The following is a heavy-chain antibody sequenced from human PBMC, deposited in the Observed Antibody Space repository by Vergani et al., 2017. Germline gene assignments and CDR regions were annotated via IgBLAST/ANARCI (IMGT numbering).Heavy chain of an antibody. J-gene: IGHJ5*02. Sequence: VQLQESGPGLVKPSQTLSLTCTVSGDSISSNNYFWTWIRQPAGKGLEWIGRIYNSGSTNYNPSLGSRVTVSLDMSKNQFSLKLSSVTAADTAVYYCARNSLSGNYFTNWFDPWGQGTLVTVSS. CDR2: IYNSGST. CDR3: ARNSLSGNYFTNWFDP. D-gene: IGHD1-26*01. CDR1: GDSISSNNYF. V-gene: IGHV4-61*02.